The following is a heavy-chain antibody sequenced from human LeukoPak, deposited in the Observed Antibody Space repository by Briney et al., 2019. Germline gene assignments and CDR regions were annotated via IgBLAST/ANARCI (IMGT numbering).Heavy chain of an antibody. D-gene: IGHD2-2*02. CDR1: GLTASSKD. CDR3: ATLAIYAFDI. V-gene: IGHV3-53*01. CDR2: IYSGGST. J-gene: IGHJ3*02. Sequence: PGGSLRLSCAASGLTASSKDMSWVRQAPGKGLEWVSVIYSGGSTYYADSVKGRFTISRDNSKNTLYLQMNSLRAEDTAVYYCATLAIYAFDIWSQGTMVTVSS.